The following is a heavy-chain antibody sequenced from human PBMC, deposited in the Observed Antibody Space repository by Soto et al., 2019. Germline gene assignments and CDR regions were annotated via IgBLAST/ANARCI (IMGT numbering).Heavy chain of an antibody. D-gene: IGHD1-26*01. CDR3: AREGWSYVPGNYFDY. J-gene: IGHJ4*02. CDR2: IIPIFGTA. V-gene: IGHV1-69*01. CDR1: GGTFSSYA. Sequence: QVQLVQSGAEVKKPGSSVKGSCKAAGGTFSSYAISWVRQAPVQGLEWMGGIIPIFGTANYAQKFQGRVMITADESTSTAYMELSSLRSEDTAVYYCAREGWSYVPGNYFDYWGQGTLVTVSS.